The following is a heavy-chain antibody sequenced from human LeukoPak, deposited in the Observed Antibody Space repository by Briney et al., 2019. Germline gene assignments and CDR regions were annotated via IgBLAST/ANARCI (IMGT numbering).Heavy chain of an antibody. CDR1: GFTFDDHA. Sequence: PGGSLRLSCAASGFTFDDHAMHWVRQAPGKGLEWVSGISWNSGSIGYADSVKGRFTISRDNAKNSLYLQMNSLRAEDMALYYCAKDNYYDSSGYLDYWGQGTLVTVSS. J-gene: IGHJ4*02. V-gene: IGHV3-9*03. CDR2: ISWNSGSI. D-gene: IGHD3-22*01. CDR3: AKDNYYDSSGYLDY.